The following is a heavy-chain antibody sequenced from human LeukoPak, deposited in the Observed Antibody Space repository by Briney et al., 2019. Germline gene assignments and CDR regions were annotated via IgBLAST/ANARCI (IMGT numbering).Heavy chain of an antibody. Sequence: SETLSLTCTVSGVSISSYYWSWIRQPPGKGLEWIGYDYYSGSTNYNPSLKSRVTTSIDTSKNQFSLKLSSVTAADTAVYYCARLDSWFDPWGQGTLVTVSS. J-gene: IGHJ5*02. V-gene: IGHV4-59*08. CDR2: DYYSGST. CDR1: GVSISSYY. CDR3: ARLDSWFDP.